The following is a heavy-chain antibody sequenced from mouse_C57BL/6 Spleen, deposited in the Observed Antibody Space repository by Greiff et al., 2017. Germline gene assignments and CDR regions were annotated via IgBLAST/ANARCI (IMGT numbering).Heavy chain of an antibody. J-gene: IGHJ4*01. Sequence: QVQLKQPGAELVKPGASVKLSCKASGYTFTSYGISWVKQRPGQGLEWIGKIYPRSGNTYYNEKFKGKATLTADKSSSTAYMQLRSLTSEDSADYFWARCAYAGSSYYEDMDYWGQGTSVTVSS. V-gene: IGHV1-81*01. D-gene: IGHD1-1*01. CDR2: IYPRSGNT. CDR1: GYTFTSYG. CDR3: ARCAYAGSSYYEDMDY.